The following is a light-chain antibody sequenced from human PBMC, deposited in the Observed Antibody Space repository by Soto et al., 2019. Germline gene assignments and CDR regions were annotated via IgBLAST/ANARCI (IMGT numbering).Light chain of an antibody. J-gene: IGKJ2*01. V-gene: IGKV1-5*01. CDR1: QSITYW. Sequence: IQMTQSPSSLSASVGDRVTITCRASQSITYWLAWYQQKLGRAPKHLSYDVYNLQSGVTSRVSGSESGTEFPLTFSILQLKDSATSPCQQYHSFSFTFGQGTKLEIK. CDR2: DVY. CDR3: QQYHSFSFT.